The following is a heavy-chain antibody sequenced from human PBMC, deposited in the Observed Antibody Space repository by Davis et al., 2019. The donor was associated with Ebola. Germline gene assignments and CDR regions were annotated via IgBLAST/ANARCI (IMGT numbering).Heavy chain of an antibody. CDR2: INPSGGST. CDR1: GYTFTSYY. J-gene: IGHJ4*02. Sequence: ASVPVSCQASGYTFTSYYMHSVRQAPGQGLEWMGIINPSGGSTSYAQKFQGRVTMTRDTSTSTVYMELSSLRSEDTAVYYCARRILWFGESPTYYFDYWGQGTLVTVSS. V-gene: IGHV1-46*01. CDR3: ARRILWFGESPTYYFDY. D-gene: IGHD3-10*01.